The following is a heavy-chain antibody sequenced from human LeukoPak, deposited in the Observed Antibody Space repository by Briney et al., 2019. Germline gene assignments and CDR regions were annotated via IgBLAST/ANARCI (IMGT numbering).Heavy chain of an antibody. Sequence: GGPLRLSCVASEFNFFSYGMQWVRQAPGKGLVWVSRIFADGSTTSYADSVKGRFTISRDNAKNTLYLQMNSLRAEDTAVYYCARELPREVTLDYWGQGTLVTVSP. D-gene: IGHD2-21*02. J-gene: IGHJ4*01. V-gene: IGHV3-74*01. CDR3: ARELPREVTLDY. CDR1: EFNFFSYG. CDR2: IFADGSTT.